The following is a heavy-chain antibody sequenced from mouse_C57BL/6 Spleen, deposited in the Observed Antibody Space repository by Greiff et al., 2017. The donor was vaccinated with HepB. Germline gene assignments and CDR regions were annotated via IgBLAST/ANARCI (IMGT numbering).Heavy chain of an antibody. V-gene: IGHV1-50*01. CDR2: IDPSDSYT. Sequence: VQLQQSGAELVKPGASVKLSCKASGYTFTSYWMQWVKQRPGQGLEWIGEIDPSDSYTNYNQKFKGKATLTVDTSSSTAYMQLSSLTSEDSAVYYCARRPTVYYFDYWGQGTTLTVSS. D-gene: IGHD1-1*01. CDR1: GYTFTSYW. CDR3: ARRPTVYYFDY. J-gene: IGHJ2*01.